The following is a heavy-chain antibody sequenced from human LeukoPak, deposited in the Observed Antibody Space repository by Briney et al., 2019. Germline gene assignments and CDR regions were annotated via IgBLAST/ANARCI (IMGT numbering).Heavy chain of an antibody. Sequence: SETLSLTCVVSGGSVSGYYWGRIRQPPGRGLEWIGYVYYGGSTNYNPSFKSRITISVDTSRNQFSLQLSSVTAADTAVYYCARIHRYCSGGACYVLDNWGQGTLVAVSS. CDR3: ARIHRYCSGGACYVLDN. CDR2: VYYGGST. D-gene: IGHD2-15*01. J-gene: IGHJ4*02. V-gene: IGHV4-59*02. CDR1: GGSVSGYY.